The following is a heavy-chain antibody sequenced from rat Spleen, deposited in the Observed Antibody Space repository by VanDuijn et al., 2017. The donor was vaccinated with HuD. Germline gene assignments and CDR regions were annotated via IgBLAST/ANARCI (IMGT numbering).Heavy chain of an antibody. V-gene: IGHV5-20*01. CDR2: IRHDGSST. J-gene: IGHJ1*01. CDR1: GFTFSDYY. D-gene: IGHD1-7*01. Sequence: EVQLVASGGGLVQPGGSLKLSCAASGFTFSDYYMAWVRQAPTKGLEWVATIRHDGSSTYYRNTVKGRFTISRDNAKSTLYLQMDSLRSEDTATYYCTTVSYPYWYFDFWGPGTMVTVSS. CDR3: TTVSYPYWYFDF.